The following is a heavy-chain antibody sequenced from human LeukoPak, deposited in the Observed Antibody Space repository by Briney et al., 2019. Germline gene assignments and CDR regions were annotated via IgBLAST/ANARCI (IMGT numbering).Heavy chain of an antibody. CDR3: ASTTRGVKVDF. J-gene: IGHJ4*02. CDR1: GFTFSSYW. D-gene: IGHD3-10*01. Sequence: GGSLRLSCAASGFTFSSYWMTWVRQAPGKGLEWVANIKQDGSEKYYVDSVKGRFTISRDNAKNSLYLQMNSLRAEDTAVYCCASTTRGVKVDFWGQGTLVTVSS. CDR2: IKQDGSEK. V-gene: IGHV3-7*01.